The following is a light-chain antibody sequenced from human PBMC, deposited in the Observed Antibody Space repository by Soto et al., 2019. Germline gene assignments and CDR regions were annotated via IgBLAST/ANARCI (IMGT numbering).Light chain of an antibody. CDR1: QSLLHRNGYTY. CDR3: MQALQTPLYT. V-gene: IGKV2-28*01. Sequence: DIVMTQSPLSLPVTPGEPASISCRSSQSLLHRNGYTYLDWYLQKPGQSPQLLIYLGSNRASGVPDRFSGSGSDTDFTLKISRVEAEDVGVYYCMQALQTPLYTFGQGTKLEIK. CDR2: LGS. J-gene: IGKJ2*01.